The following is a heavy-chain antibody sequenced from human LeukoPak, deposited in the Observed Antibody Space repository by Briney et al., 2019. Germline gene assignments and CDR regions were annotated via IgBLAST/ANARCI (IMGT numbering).Heavy chain of an antibody. CDR3: VRNQWVEQYWYFDL. Sequence: HPGGSLRLSCAASGFTFSSYAMSWVRQAPAKGLEWVSAISGSGGSTYYADSVKGRFTISRDNSKNALSLQMNSLRAEDTAVYYCVRNQWVEQYWYFDLWGRGTLVTVSS. V-gene: IGHV3-23*01. CDR2: ISGSGGST. CDR1: GFTFSSYA. J-gene: IGHJ2*01. D-gene: IGHD1/OR15-1a*01.